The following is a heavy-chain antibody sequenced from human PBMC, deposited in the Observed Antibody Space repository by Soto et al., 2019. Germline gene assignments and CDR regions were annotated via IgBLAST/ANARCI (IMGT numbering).Heavy chain of an antibody. Sequence: GGSLRLSCAASGFAFNRHWLQWVRQGPGKGLVWVSYISSDGTNTNYADSVKGRFTISRDNAKNTMYLQMHSLRAEDTAVYYCTTLYFGELPTALWGQGTLVTVSS. CDR1: GFAFNRHW. J-gene: IGHJ4*02. D-gene: IGHD3-10*01. CDR2: ISSDGTNT. CDR3: TTLYFGELPTAL. V-gene: IGHV3-74*01.